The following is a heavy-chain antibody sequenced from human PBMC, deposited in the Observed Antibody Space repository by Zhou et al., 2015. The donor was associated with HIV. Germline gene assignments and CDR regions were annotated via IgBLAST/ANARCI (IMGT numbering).Heavy chain of an antibody. D-gene: IGHD3-22*01. CDR3: AKESYYDSSGPWYYFDL. CDR2: IIPIFGTA. Sequence: QVQLVQSGAEVKKPGSSVKVSCKASGGTFSSYAISWVRQAPGQGLEWMGGIIPIFGTANYAQKFQGRVTITADESTSTAYMELSSLRFEDTAVYYCAKESYYDSSGPWYYFDLWGRGTLVTVSS. V-gene: IGHV1-69*12. CDR1: GGTFSSYA. J-gene: IGHJ2*01.